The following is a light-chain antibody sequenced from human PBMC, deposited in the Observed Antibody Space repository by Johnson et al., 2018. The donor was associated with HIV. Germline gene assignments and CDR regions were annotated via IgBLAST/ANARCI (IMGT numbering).Light chain of an antibody. J-gene: IGLJ1*01. CDR3: AAWDDSLNAPYV. CDR2: RNN. CDR1: SSNIGSNT. V-gene: IGLV1-44*01. Sequence: QSVLTQPPSASGTPGQRVTISCSGSSSNIGSNTVNWYQQLPGTAPKLLIYRNNQRPSGVPDRFSGSKSGTSASLAISGLQAEDEADYYFAAWDDSLNAPYVFGTGTKVTVL.